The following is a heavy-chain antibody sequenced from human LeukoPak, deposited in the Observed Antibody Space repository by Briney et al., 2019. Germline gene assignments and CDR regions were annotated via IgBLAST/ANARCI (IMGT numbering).Heavy chain of an antibody. J-gene: IGHJ4*02. V-gene: IGHV4-30-4*01. CDR3: ARANGGAFDY. D-gene: IGHD4-23*01. CDR2: IYYSGST. CDR1: GFTFSSYAMH. Sequence: LRLSCSASGFTFSSYAMHWVRQPPGKGLEWIGYIYYSGSTYYNPSLKSRVTISVGTSKNQFSLKLSSVTAADTAVYYCARANGGAFDYWGQGTLVTVSS.